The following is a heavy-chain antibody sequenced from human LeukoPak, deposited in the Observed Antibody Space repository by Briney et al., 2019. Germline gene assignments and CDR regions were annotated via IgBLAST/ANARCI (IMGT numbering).Heavy chain of an antibody. D-gene: IGHD6-13*01. V-gene: IGHV1-69*13. Sequence: VASVKVSCKASGCTFSSYAISWARQAPGQGLEWTGGIIPIFGTANYAQKFQGRVTITADESTSTAYMELSSLRSEDTAVYYCARVSSAAGYSYYYGMDVWGKGTTVTVSS. CDR3: ARVSSAAGYSYYYGMDV. CDR2: IIPIFGTA. CDR1: GCTFSSYA. J-gene: IGHJ6*04.